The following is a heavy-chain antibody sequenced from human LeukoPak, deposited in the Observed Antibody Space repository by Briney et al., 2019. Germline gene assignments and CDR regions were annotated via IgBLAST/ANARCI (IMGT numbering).Heavy chain of an antibody. CDR1: GFTFSSYA. CDR3: AKDPRGSSWYDY. CDR2: ISGSGGST. D-gene: IGHD6-13*01. J-gene: IGHJ4*02. V-gene: IGHV3-23*01. Sequence: GGSLRLSCAASGFTFSSYAISWVRQAPGKGLEWVSAISGSGGSTYYADSVKGRFTISRDNSKNTLYLQMNSLRAEDTAVYYCAKDPRGSSWYDYWGQGTLVTVSS.